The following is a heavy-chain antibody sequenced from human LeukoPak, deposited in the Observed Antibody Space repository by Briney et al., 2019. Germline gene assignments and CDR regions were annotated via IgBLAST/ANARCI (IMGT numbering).Heavy chain of an antibody. CDR2: IYTSGST. CDR1: GGSISNYY. D-gene: IGHD6-13*01. V-gene: IGHV4-4*07. J-gene: IGHJ4*02. CDR3: ARDIPITAAGNFDY. Sequence: SETLPLNCTVSGGSISNYYWSWIRQPAGKGLEWIGRIYTSGSTNYNPSLKSRVTTSVDTSKNQFSLKLSSVTAADTAVYYCARDIPITAAGNFDYWGQGILVAVSS.